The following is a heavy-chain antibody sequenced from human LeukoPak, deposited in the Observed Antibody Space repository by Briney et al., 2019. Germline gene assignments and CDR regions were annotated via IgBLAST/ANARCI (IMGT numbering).Heavy chain of an antibody. CDR1: GYTFTSNW. CDR2: IYPGDSDT. J-gene: IGHJ6*03. Sequence: GESLKISCKGSGYTFTSNWIGWVRQMPGKGLEWIGIIYPGDSDTRYSPSFQGQVTISADKSISTAYLQWSSLKASDTAMYYCARSVKLRRDYYYMDVWGKGTTLTVSS. D-gene: IGHD1-7*01. CDR3: ARSVKLRRDYYYMDV. V-gene: IGHV5-51*01.